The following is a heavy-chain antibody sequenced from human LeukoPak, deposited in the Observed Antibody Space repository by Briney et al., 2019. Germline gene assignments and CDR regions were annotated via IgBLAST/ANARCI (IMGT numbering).Heavy chain of an antibody. V-gene: IGHV3-21*05. D-gene: IGHD2/OR15-2a*01. J-gene: IGHJ4*02. Sequence: PGGSLRLSCAASGFTFSSYEMNWVRQAPGKGLEWVSYISSRSSYIYYGDSVKGRFTISRDNAKNTLYLQMNSLRAEDTAVYYCARDWFHAIDYWGQGTLVTVSS. CDR3: ARDWFHAIDY. CDR2: ISSRSSYI. CDR1: GFTFSSYE.